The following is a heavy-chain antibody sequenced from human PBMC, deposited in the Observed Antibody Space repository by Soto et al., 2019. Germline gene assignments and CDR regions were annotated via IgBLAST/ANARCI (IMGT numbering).Heavy chain of an antibody. CDR2: INHSGST. D-gene: IGHD3-10*01. J-gene: IGHJ6*04. CDR1: GGSFSGYG. V-gene: IGHV4-34*01. Sequence: SDTLSLTCAVYGGSFSGYGWSWIRHPPGKGLEWIGEINHSGSTNYNPSLKSRVTISVDTSKNQFSLKLSSVTAADTAVYYCAVLYGSGSYYSWSLLAWMAVWGKGTTVTASS. CDR3: AVLYGSGSYYSWSLLAWMAV.